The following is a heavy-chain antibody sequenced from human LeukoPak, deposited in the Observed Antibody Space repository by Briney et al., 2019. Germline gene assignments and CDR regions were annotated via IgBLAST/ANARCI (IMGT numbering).Heavy chain of an antibody. Sequence: ASVKVSCKASGYTFTSYDINWVRQATGQGLEWMGWMNPNSGNTGYAQKFQGRVTITRNTSISTAYMELSSLRSEDTAVYYCAREDHDSSGYYPSRGFDYWGQGTLVTVSS. D-gene: IGHD3-22*01. CDR2: MNPNSGNT. J-gene: IGHJ4*02. V-gene: IGHV1-8*03. CDR1: GYTFTSYD. CDR3: AREDHDSSGYYPSRGFDY.